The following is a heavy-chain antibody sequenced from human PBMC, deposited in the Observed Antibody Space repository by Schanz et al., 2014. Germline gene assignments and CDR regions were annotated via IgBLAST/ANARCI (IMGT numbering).Heavy chain of an antibody. V-gene: IGHV3-30*02. CDR2: IRYDGSNQ. J-gene: IGHJ4*02. Sequence: QVQLVESGGGVVQPGGSLRLSCAASGFTFTNLGMHWVRRAPGKGLEWVAFIRYDGSNQYYADSVKGRFTISRDNSKNTLYLQMNSLRAEDTAVYYCAKDLPSDYYIAYWGQGTLVTVSS. D-gene: IGHD3-22*01. CDR1: GFTFTNLG. CDR3: AKDLPSDYYIAY.